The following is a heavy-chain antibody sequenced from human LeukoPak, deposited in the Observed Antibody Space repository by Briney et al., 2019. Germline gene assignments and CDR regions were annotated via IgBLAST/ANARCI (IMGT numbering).Heavy chain of an antibody. CDR3: ARRPYGSGSYYRSFWFDP. CDR1: GGSFSGYY. V-gene: IGHV4-34*01. J-gene: IGHJ5*02. D-gene: IGHD3-10*01. Sequence: SETLSLTCAFYGGSFSGYYWSWIRQPPGKGLEWIGEINHSGSTNYNPSLKSRVTISVDTSKNQFSLKLSSVTAADTAVYYCARRPYGSGSYYRSFWFDPWGQGTLVTVSS. CDR2: INHSGST.